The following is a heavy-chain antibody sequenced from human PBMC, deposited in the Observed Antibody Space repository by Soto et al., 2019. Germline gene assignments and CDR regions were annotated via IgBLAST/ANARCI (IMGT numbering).Heavy chain of an antibody. D-gene: IGHD2-15*01. CDR3: AREKIGGYCSGGSCYPRGSWFDP. CDR2: IYPGDSDT. CDR1: GYSFTSYW. Sequence: GASLKISCKGSGYSFTSYWNGWVRQMPGKGLEWMGIIYPGDSDTRYRPSFQGQVTISDDKSIRTTYLQWSSLKASYTAMYYFAREKIGGYCSGGSCYPRGSWFDPWGQGTLVTVSS. J-gene: IGHJ5*02. V-gene: IGHV5-51*01.